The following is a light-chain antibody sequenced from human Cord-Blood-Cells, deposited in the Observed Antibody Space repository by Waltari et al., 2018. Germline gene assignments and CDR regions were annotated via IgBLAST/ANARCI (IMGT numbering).Light chain of an antibody. Sequence: EIVMTQSPATLSVSPGERATLPCRASQSVSSNLAWYQQKPGQAPRLLIYGASTRATGIPARFSGSGSGTDFTLTISSLQSEDFAVYYCQQYNNWPRTFGQGTKVEIK. CDR3: QQYNNWPRT. CDR1: QSVSSN. CDR2: GAS. V-gene: IGKV3-15*01. J-gene: IGKJ1*01.